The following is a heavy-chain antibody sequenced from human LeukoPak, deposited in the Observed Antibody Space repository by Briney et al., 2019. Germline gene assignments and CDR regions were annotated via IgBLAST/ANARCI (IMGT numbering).Heavy chain of an antibody. J-gene: IGHJ6*02. D-gene: IGHD6-13*01. CDR3: ATDRAEQQGVQLYYYFGMDV. CDR1: GGTFTSHG. Sequence: SVNVSCKASGGTFTSHGISWVRQAPGQGVEWMGRIIPIRNTLNYAQKFQGRLTITAETSTSTAYMDLSSLRSGDTAVYYCATDRAEQQGVQLYYYFGMDVWGQGTTVTVSS. CDR2: IIPIRNTL. V-gene: IGHV1-69*04.